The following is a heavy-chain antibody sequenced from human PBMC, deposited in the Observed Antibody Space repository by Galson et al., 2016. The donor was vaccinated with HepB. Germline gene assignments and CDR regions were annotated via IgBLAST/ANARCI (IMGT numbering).Heavy chain of an antibody. CDR3: ADMGATDDY. V-gene: IGHV3-7*01. J-gene: IGHJ4*02. CDR1: GFSFSNSW. Sequence: SLRLSCAASGFSFSNSWMSWVRQTPGKGLEWVANINQDGREMSYGDSVKGRFTISRDNAKKSLYLQMNSLRVEATAGYYCADMGATDDYWGKGTLVTVSS. CDR2: INQDGREM. D-gene: IGHD1-26*01.